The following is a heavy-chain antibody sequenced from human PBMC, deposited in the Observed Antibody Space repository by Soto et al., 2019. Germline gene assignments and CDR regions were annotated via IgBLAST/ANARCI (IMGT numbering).Heavy chain of an antibody. V-gene: IGHV3-21*01. CDR1: GFTFSSYS. D-gene: IGHD3-3*01. CDR3: ARDLRALTIFGVVTHDAFDI. Sequence: LSLTCAASGFTFSSYSMNWVRQAPGKGLEWVSSISSSSSYIYYADSVKGRFTISRDNAKNSLYLQMNSLRAEDTAVYYCARDLRALTIFGVVTHDAFDIWGQGTMVTVSS. J-gene: IGHJ3*02. CDR2: ISSSSSYI.